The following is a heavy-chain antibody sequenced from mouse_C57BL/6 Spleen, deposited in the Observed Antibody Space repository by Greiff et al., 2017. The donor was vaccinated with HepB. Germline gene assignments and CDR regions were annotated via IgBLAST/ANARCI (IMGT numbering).Heavy chain of an antibody. CDR1: GYTFTNYW. CDR3: AREGLRNYAMDY. V-gene: IGHV1-63*01. CDR2: IYPGGGYT. J-gene: IGHJ4*01. D-gene: IGHD2-4*01. Sequence: QVQLQQSGAELVRPGTSVKMPCKASGYTFTNYWIGWAKQRPGHGLEWIGVIYPGGGYTNYNEKFKGKATLTADKSSSTAYMQFSSLTSEDSAIYYCAREGLRNYAMDYWGQGTSVTVSS.